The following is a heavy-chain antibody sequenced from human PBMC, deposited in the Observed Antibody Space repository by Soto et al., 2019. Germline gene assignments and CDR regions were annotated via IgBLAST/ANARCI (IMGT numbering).Heavy chain of an antibody. D-gene: IGHD3-22*01. V-gene: IGHV4-59*01. CDR3: ARASDFYFK. CDR1: GGPISGYC. CDR2: VCSSGST. J-gene: IGHJ4*02. Sequence: SETLSLTCSVSGGPISGYCWSWIRQPPGKGLEWIGYVCSSGSTNYSPSLKSRVTMLIDTSKSQFSLKLNSVTAADTAVYYCARASDFYFKWGQGAPVTVS.